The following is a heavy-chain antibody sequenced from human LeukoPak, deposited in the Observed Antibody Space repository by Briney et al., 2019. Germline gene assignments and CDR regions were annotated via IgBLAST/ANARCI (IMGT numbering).Heavy chain of an antibody. D-gene: IGHD2-2*01. CDR3: ARGYCSSTSCRSYYYYYMDV. V-gene: IGHV1-18*01. CDR1: GYTFTSYG. CDR2: ISAYNGNT. J-gene: IGHJ6*03. Sequence: ASVKVSCKASGYTFTSYGISWVRQAPGQGLEWMGWISAYNGNTNYAQKPQGRVTMTTDTSTSTAYMELRSLRSDDTAVYYCARGYCSSTSCRSYYYYYMDVWGKGTTVTVSS.